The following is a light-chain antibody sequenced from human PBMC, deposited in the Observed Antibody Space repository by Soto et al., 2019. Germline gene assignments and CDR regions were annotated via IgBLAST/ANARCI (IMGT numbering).Light chain of an antibody. Sequence: DIQMTQSPYSLSASVGDRVTITCRASQSIHSYLNWYQQKAGKAPKLLIYAASSLQSGVPSRFSGSGFGTDFTLTISSLQPEDFATYYCQQSYSTPRTFGQGTKVEIK. J-gene: IGKJ1*01. CDR1: QSIHSY. V-gene: IGKV1-39*01. CDR3: QQSYSTPRT. CDR2: AAS.